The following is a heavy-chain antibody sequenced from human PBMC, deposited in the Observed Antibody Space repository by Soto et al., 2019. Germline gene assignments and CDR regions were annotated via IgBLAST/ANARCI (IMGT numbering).Heavy chain of an antibody. Sequence: QVQLQQWGAGLLKPSETLSLTCAVYGGSFSDFYWTWIRQLPGKGLEWIGEINHSGSTNYTPSLKSRVAIPVDTSKNQFSLTLRSVTAADTAVYYCGPRGAVADPRGYWGQGTLVTVSS. J-gene: IGHJ4*02. CDR2: INHSGST. V-gene: IGHV4-34*01. CDR3: GPRGAVADPRGY. D-gene: IGHD6-19*01. CDR1: GGSFSDFY.